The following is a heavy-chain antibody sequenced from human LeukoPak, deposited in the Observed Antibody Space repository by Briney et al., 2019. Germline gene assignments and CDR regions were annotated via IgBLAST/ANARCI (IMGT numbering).Heavy chain of an antibody. CDR1: GSSFTSYA. Sequence: GESLQISCQASGSSFTSYATGWVRQQSGKGLEWMGIIWPGDSDTRYSPSFQGQVTISADKSINTAYLQWSSLRASDTAMYYCARLNYYGSSWFGPWGQGTLVTVSS. CDR2: IWPGDSDT. J-gene: IGHJ5*02. CDR3: ARLNYYGSSWFGP. D-gene: IGHD3-10*01. V-gene: IGHV5-51*01.